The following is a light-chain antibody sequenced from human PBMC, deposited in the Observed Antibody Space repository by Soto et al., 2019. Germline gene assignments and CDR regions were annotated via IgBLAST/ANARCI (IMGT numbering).Light chain of an antibody. CDR1: SSDVGGYNY. J-gene: IGLJ2*01. CDR3: SSYTSSSTLVA. CDR2: DVT. V-gene: IGLV2-14*03. Sequence: QSVLTQPASVSGSPGQSITISCTGTSSDVGGYNYVSWYQQHPGRAPKLMIYDVTYRPSGVSDRFSCSKSGNTASLAISGLQAEDEADYYCSSYTSSSTLVAFGGGTKLTVL.